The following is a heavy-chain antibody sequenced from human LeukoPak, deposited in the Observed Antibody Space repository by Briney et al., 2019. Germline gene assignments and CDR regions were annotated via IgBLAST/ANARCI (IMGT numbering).Heavy chain of an antibody. CDR1: GFTFSSYA. J-gene: IGHJ3*02. CDR2: ISYDGSNK. V-gene: IGHV3-30*04. Sequence: GGSLRLSCAASGFTFSSYAMHWVRQAPGKGLEWVAVISYDGSNKYYADSVKGRFTISRDNSKNTLYLQMNSLRAKDTAVYYCARSRRPYDILTGYRNGAFDIWGQGTMVTVSS. D-gene: IGHD3-9*01. CDR3: ARSRRPYDILTGYRNGAFDI.